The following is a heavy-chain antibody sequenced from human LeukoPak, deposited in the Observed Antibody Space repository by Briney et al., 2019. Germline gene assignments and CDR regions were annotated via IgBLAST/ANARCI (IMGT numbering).Heavy chain of an antibody. V-gene: IGHV4-61*08. CDR2: IYYSGST. CDR1: GGSISSGGYY. D-gene: IGHD6-13*01. Sequence: PSQTLSLTCTVSGGSISSGGYYWSWIRQPPGKGLEWIGYIYYSGSTNYNPSLKSRVTISVDTSKNQFSLKLSSVTAADTAVYYCARVLVAPGYSSSWYQYNWFDPWGQGTLVTVSS. J-gene: IGHJ5*02. CDR3: ARVLVAPGYSSSWYQYNWFDP.